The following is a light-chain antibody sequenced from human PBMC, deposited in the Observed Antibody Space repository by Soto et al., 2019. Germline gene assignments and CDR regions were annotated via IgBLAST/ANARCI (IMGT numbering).Light chain of an antibody. Sequence: DIQMTQSPSTLSASVGDTVTVTCRASQSVSGWLAWYQQKPGEAPKLLTYDASALPRGVPSMFSGRGSRTKSTPTSASLQPGEFATYYFQQYETFSATFGPGTK. V-gene: IGKV1-5*01. CDR2: DAS. J-gene: IGKJ1*01. CDR3: QQYETFSAT. CDR1: QSVSGW.